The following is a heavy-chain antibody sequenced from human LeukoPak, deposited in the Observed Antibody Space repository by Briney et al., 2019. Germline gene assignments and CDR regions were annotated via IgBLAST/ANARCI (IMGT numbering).Heavy chain of an antibody. CDR3: ASEKLESNQLWLSDDYYYYMDV. CDR1: GGTFSNYA. D-gene: IGHD5-18*01. J-gene: IGHJ6*03. V-gene: IGHV1-69*06. Sequence: GASVKVSCKASGGTFSNYAISWVRQAPGQGLEWMGGIIPIFGTANYAQKFQGRVTITADKSTSTAYMELSSLRSEDTAVYYCASEKLESNQLWLSDDYYYYMDVWGKGTTVTVSS. CDR2: IIPIFGTA.